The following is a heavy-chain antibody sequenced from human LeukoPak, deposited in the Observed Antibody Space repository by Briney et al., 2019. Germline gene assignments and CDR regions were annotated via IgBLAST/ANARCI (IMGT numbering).Heavy chain of an antibody. CDR1: GFTFSSYS. D-gene: IGHD6-19*01. CDR2: ISSSSSYI. J-gene: IGHJ4*02. Sequence: GGSLRLSCAASGFTFSSYSMNWVRQAPGKGLEWVSSISSSSSYIYYADSVRGRFTISRDNAKNSRYLQMNSLRAEDTAVYYCARASSGLKTFDYWGQGTLVTVSS. CDR3: ARASSGLKTFDY. V-gene: IGHV3-21*01.